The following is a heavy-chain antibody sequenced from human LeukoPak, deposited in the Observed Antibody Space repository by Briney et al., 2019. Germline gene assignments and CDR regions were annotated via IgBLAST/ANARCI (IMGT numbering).Heavy chain of an antibody. D-gene: IGHD2/OR15-2a*01. J-gene: IGHJ4*02. Sequence: GGSLRLSCEASGFTFNIYSMNWVRQVPGKGLEWVSSISSQSVYIYYADSVKGRFTISRDNSKNTLYLQMNSLRAEDTAVYYCAKLSYFDYWGQGTLVTVSS. V-gene: IGHV3-23*01. CDR1: GFTFNIYS. CDR2: ISSQSVYI. CDR3: AKLSYFDY.